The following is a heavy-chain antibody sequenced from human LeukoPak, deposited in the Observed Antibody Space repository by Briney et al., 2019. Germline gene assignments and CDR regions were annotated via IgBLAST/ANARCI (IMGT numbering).Heavy chain of an antibody. J-gene: IGHJ4*02. Sequence: KASETLSLTCTVSGGSISSYYWSWIRQPPGKGLEWLGYIHYSGSTNYNPSLKSGVTTSVDTSKNQFSLKLSSVTAADTAVYYCAREARQAAAAIDYWGQGTLVTVSS. CDR1: GGSISSYY. D-gene: IGHD6-13*01. CDR3: AREARQAAAAIDY. V-gene: IGHV4-59*12. CDR2: IHYSGST.